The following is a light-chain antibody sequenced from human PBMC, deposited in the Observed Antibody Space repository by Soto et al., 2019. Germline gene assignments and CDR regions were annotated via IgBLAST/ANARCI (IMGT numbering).Light chain of an antibody. CDR1: SSDIGAYNY. CDR3: TSHTSNNTLI. J-gene: IGLJ1*01. V-gene: IGLV2-14*01. CDR2: EVS. Sequence: QSVLTQPASVSASPGQSITISCTGTSSDIGAYNYVSWFQKNPGKAPKLMIYEVSNRPSGVSNRFSGSKSGSTASLTISVLQAEDEGDYYCTSHTSNNTLIFGTGTKLTVL.